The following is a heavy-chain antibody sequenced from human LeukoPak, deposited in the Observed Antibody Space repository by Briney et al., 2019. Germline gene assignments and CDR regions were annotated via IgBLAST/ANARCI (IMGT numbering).Heavy chain of an antibody. D-gene: IGHD5-24*01. CDR1: GFTFGSYG. V-gene: IGHV3-33*06. CDR3: AKDGGKMATIFWYFDL. J-gene: IGHJ2*01. CDR2: IWYDGSNK. Sequence: PGGSLRLSCAASGFTFGSYGMHWVRQAPGKGLEWVAVIWYDGSNKYYADSVKGRFTISRDNSKNTLYLQMNSLRAEDTAVYYCAKDGGKMATIFWYFDLWGRGTLVTVSS.